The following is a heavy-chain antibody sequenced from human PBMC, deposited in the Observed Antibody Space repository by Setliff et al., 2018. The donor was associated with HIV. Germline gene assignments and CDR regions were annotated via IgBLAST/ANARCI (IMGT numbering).Heavy chain of an antibody. CDR3: VSPMFYDGKVV. CDR2: ITAGNGDT. D-gene: IGHD3-22*01. CDR1: GYTFHYYD. J-gene: IGHJ4*02. Sequence: ASVKVSCKASGYTFHYYDIHWVRQAPGQGLEWMGRITAGNGDTKYSQKFQDRVTLTSDMSANTVYMDLTTLRSEDTAVYYCVSPMFYDGKVVWGQGTPVTVSS. V-gene: IGHV1-3*01.